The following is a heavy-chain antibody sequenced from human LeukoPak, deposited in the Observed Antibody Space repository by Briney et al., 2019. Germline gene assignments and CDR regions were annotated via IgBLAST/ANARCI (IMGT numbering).Heavy chain of an antibody. CDR2: IIVFFGTA. D-gene: IGHD5-12*01. V-gene: IGHV1-69*06. CDR1: GGSFGSDG. J-gene: IGHJ4*02. Sequence: GASVKVSCKASGGSFGSDGVAWVRQAPGQRLEWMGRIIVFFGTAKYAQKFQGRVTITADTSTNTPYMELSHLRFEDTAVYFCARDRSPTTAGALDSWGQGTLVTVSS. CDR3: ARDRSPTTAGALDS.